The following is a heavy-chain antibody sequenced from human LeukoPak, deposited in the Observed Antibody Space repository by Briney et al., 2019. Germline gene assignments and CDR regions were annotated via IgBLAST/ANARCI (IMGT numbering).Heavy chain of an antibody. CDR1: GGSISSGGYS. V-gene: IGHV4-30-2*01. CDR3: ARYDTSGYYMAT. J-gene: IGHJ4*02. CDR2: IYHSGST. Sequence: SETLSLTCAVSGGSISSGGYSWSWIRQPPGKGLEWIGYIYHSGSTYYNPSLKSRVTISVDRTKNQFSLKLSSVTAADTAVYYCARYDTSGYYMATWGQGTLVTVSS. D-gene: IGHD3-22*01.